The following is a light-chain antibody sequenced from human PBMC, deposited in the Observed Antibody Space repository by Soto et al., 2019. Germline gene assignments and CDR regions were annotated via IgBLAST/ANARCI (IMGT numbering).Light chain of an antibody. CDR1: QSVWSSY. CDR3: QQYGSSPWT. V-gene: IGKV3-20*01. J-gene: IGKJ1*01. Sequence: PGDRATLSCRASQSVWSSYLAWYQQKPGQAPRLLIYGASSRATGIPDRFSGSGSGTDFTLTISRLESEDFAVYYCQQYGSSPWTFGQGTKVEIK. CDR2: GAS.